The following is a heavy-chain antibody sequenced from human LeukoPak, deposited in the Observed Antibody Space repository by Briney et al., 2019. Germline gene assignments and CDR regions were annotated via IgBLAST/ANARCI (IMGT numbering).Heavy chain of an antibody. V-gene: IGHV1-69*04. J-gene: IGHJ6*02. CDR1: GGTFSSYA. Sequence: SVKVSCKASGGTFSSYAISWVRQAPGQGLEWMGRFIPILGIANYAQKFQGRVTITADKSTSTAYMELSSLRSEDTAVYYCARDGGYYGSGRENYYYGMDVWGQGTTVTVSS. CDR2: FIPILGIA. D-gene: IGHD3-10*01. CDR3: ARDGGYYGSGRENYYYGMDV.